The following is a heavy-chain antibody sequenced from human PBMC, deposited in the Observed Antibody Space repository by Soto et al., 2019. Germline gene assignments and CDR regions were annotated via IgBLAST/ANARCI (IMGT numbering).Heavy chain of an antibody. D-gene: IGHD3-3*01. J-gene: IGHJ5*02. V-gene: IGHV4-39*01. Sequence: SETLSLTCTVSGGSISSSSYYWGWIRQPPGKGLEWIGIIYYSGITYYNPSLKSRVTISVGTSRTQFSLKLSSVTAADTAVYYCASSYDFWSLFDPWGQGTLVTVSS. CDR2: IYYSGIT. CDR1: GGSISSSSYY. CDR3: ASSYDFWSLFDP.